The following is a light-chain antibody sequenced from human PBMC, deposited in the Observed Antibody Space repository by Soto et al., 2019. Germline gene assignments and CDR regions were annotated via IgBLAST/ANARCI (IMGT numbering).Light chain of an antibody. J-gene: IGKJ1*01. CDR1: QSVTSK. Sequence: EIVMTQSPATLSVSPGERATLSCRASQSVTSKLAWYQQKPGQAPRLLIYDASTRATGIPDRFIGSGSGTEFTLTITSLESEDLAVYYCQRYSDGPPWTFGQGTKVDIK. CDR2: DAS. CDR3: QRYSDGPPWT. V-gene: IGKV3-15*01.